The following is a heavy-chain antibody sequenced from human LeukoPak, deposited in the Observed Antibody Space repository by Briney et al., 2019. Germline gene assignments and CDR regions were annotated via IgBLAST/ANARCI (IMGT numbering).Heavy chain of an antibody. CDR1: GGTFSSYA. CDR2: IIPIFGIA. D-gene: IGHD3-10*01. V-gene: IGHV1-69*04. J-gene: IGHJ4*02. CDR3: ARDYPPGHKGSGSPYYFDY. Sequence: SVTVSCKASGGTFSSYAISWVRQAPGQGLEWVGRIIPIFGIANYAQKFQGRVTITADKSTSTAYMELSSLRSEDTAVYYCARDYPPGHKGSGSPYYFDYWGQGTLVTVSS.